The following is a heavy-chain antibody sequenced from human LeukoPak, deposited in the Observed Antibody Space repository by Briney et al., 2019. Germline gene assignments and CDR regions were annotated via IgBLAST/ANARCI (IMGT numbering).Heavy chain of an antibody. D-gene: IGHD3-22*01. J-gene: IGHJ4*02. V-gene: IGHV4-39*07. CDR1: GGSVSSSDNY. CDR2: LSHSGSA. Sequence: SETLSLTCSVSGGSVSSSDNYWGWIRQPPGKTLEWIGSLSHSGSANYNPPLESRAAISLDMSKNQFSLRLNSVTAADTAVYYCARRDGYSFSFDYWGQGTLVTVSS. CDR3: ARRDGYSFSFDY.